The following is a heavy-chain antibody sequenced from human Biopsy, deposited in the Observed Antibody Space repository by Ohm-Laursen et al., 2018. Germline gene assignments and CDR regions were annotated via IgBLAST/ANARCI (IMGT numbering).Heavy chain of an antibody. Sequence: SLRLSCAASGFTFSSHDMNWVRQAPGKGLEWVSVITGVGGVTYYADPVKGRFTVSRDNSMNTMFLQMNSLRAQDAGTYYCAKWGTSMALYHFYGMNVWGQGTTVSVSS. CDR2: ITGVGGVT. J-gene: IGHJ6*02. CDR1: GFTFSSHD. D-gene: IGHD5-18*01. V-gene: IGHV3-23*01. CDR3: AKWGTSMALYHFYGMNV.